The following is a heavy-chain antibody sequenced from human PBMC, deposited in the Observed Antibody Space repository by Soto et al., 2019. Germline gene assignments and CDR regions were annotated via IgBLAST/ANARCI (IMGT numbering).Heavy chain of an antibody. J-gene: IGHJ4*02. CDR1: GGTFSSYA. Sequence: SVKVSCKASGGTFSSYAISWVLQAPGQGLEWMGGIIPIFGTANYAQKFQGRVTITADESTSTAYMELSSLRSEDTAVYYCARDRRSTIFGVVTAGLHYWGQGPLVTVSS. V-gene: IGHV1-69*13. CDR2: IIPIFGTA. CDR3: ARDRRSTIFGVVTAGLHY. D-gene: IGHD3-3*01.